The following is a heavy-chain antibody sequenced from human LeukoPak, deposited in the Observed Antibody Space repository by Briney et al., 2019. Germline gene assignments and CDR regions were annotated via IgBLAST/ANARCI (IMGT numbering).Heavy chain of an antibody. D-gene: IGHD1-26*01. Sequence: GDSLKISCKGSGYSFTSYWIGWVRQMPGKGLEWMGIIYPGDSDTRYSPSFQGQVTISADKSISTAYLQWSSLKASDTAVYYCARPRAQGLRYDAFDIWGQGTMVTVSS. CDR1: GYSFTSYW. V-gene: IGHV5-51*01. J-gene: IGHJ3*02. CDR2: IYPGDSDT. CDR3: ARPRAQGLRYDAFDI.